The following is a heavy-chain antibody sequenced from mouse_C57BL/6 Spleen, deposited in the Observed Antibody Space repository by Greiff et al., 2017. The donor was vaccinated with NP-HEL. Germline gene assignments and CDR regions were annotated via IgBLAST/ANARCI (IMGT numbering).Heavy chain of an antibody. D-gene: IGHD1-1*01. CDR1: GYTFTDYY. V-gene: IGHV1-26*01. CDR3: ARGGTTVPIH. CDR2: INPNNGGT. J-gene: IGHJ2*01. Sequence: VQLQQSGPELVKPGASVKISCKASGYTFTDYYMNWVKQSHGKSLEWIGDINPNNGGTSYNQKFKGKATLTVDKSSSTAYMELRSLTSEDSAVYYCARGGTTVPIHWGQGTTLTVSS.